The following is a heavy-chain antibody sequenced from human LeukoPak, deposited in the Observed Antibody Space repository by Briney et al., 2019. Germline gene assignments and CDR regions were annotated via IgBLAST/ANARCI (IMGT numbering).Heavy chain of an antibody. Sequence: GGSLRLSCAASGFTFSTNTMYWVRHPPGKGLEWVSIIGSSGGGIHYADSVKGRFTISRGNSKNALYLQMNSLRVEDTAVYYCAIDPNWGTHSWGQGVLVTVSS. CDR3: AIDPNWGTHS. D-gene: IGHD7-27*01. J-gene: IGHJ4*02. CDR1: GFTFSTNT. CDR2: IGSSGGGI. V-gene: IGHV3-23*01.